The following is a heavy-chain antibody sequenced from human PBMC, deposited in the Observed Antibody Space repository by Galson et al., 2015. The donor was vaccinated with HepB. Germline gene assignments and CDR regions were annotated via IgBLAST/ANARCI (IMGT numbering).Heavy chain of an antibody. CDR2: ISYDGSNK. V-gene: IGHV3-30*04. CDR3: ARAFIQLWLD. CDR1: GFTFSSYA. Sequence: SLRLSCAASGFTFSSYAMHWVRQAPGKGLEWVAVISYDGSNKYYADSVKGRFTISRDNSKNTLYLQMNSLRAEDTAVYYCARAFIQLWLDWGRGTLVTVSS. D-gene: IGHD5-18*01. J-gene: IGHJ4*02.